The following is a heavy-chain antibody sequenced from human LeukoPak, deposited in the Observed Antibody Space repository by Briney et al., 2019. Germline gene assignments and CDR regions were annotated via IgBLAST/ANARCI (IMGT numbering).Heavy chain of an antibody. CDR2: IYSGGDT. CDR1: GFTVSSNY. J-gene: IGHJ4*02. Sequence: GGSLRLSCAASGFTVSSNYMSWVRQAPGKGLQWVSVIYSGGDTYYADSVRGRFTISRDNSKNMLYLQMNSLRAEDTAVYYCARDAHYYDSSGAFDYWGQGTLVTVSS. CDR3: ARDAHYYDSSGAFDY. D-gene: IGHD3-22*01. V-gene: IGHV3-53*01.